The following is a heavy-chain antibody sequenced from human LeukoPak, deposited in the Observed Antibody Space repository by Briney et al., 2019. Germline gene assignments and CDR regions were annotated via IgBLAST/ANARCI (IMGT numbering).Heavy chain of an antibody. J-gene: IGHJ6*02. CDR1: GYSLNNYG. V-gene: IGHV1-18*01. CDR3: ARDHRLGVMVAYGMDV. Sequence: ASVKVSCKASGYSLNNYGISWVRQAPGQGLEWMGWISAYNGNTNYAQKFQGRVTMTTDTSTSTAYVELRSLRSDDTAVYYCARDHRLGVMVAYGMDVWGQGTTVTVSS. D-gene: IGHD2-15*01. CDR2: ISAYNGNT.